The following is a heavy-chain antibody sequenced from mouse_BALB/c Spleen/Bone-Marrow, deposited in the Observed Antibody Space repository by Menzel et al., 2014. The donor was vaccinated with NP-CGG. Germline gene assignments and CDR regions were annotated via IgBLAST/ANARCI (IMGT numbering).Heavy chain of an antibody. D-gene: IGHD2-1*01. V-gene: IGHV5-17*02. CDR2: VSTGSTII. Sequence: EVKLVESGGGLVQPGGSRKLSCAASGFTFSNFGMHWFRQSPEKGLEWVAFVSTGSTIIYYADTVKGRFTISRGNPENTLFLQMTGLRSEDTAIYYCARSHFYGNYFDYWGQGTTLTVSS. CDR1: GFTFSNFG. J-gene: IGHJ2*01. CDR3: ARSHFYGNYFDY.